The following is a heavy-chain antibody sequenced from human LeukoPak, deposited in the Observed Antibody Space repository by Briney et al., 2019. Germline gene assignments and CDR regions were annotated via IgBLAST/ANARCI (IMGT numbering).Heavy chain of an antibody. J-gene: IGHJ5*02. CDR2: ISSSSSYI. V-gene: IGHV3-21*01. CDR1: GFTFSSYS. Sequence: KPGGSLRLSCAASGFTFSSYSMNWVRQAPGKGLEWVSSISSSSSYIYYADSVKGRFTISRDNAKNSLYLQMNSLRAEDTAVYYCARDTAMANYNWFDPWGQGTLVTVSS. D-gene: IGHD5-18*01. CDR3: ARDTAMANYNWFDP.